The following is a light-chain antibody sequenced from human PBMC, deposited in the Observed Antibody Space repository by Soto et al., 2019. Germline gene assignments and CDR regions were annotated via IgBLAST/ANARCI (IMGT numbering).Light chain of an antibody. V-gene: IGLV2-23*01. CDR1: SSDVGSYNL. J-gene: IGLJ3*02. Sequence: QSVLTQPASVSGSRGQSITISCTGTSSDVGSYNLVSWYQQHPGKAPKLMIYEGSKRPSGVSNRFSGSKSGNTASLTISGLQAEDEADYYCCSYAGTTTPNWVFGGGTKLTVL. CDR2: EGS. CDR3: CSYAGTTTPNWV.